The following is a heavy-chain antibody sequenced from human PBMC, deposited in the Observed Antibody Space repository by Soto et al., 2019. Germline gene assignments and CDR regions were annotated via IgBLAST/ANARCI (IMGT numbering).Heavy chain of an antibody. D-gene: IGHD3-10*01. V-gene: IGHV1-3*01. CDR1: EYTFTNYA. J-gene: IGHJ4*02. CDR2: INAGNGNT. CDR3: AREYYYGSGPTY. Sequence: ASVKVSCKASEYTFTNYAMHWVRQAPGQRLEWMGWINAGNGNTKYSQKFQGRVTITRDTSASTAYMELRSLRSDDTAVYYCAREYYYGSGPTYWGQGTLVTVSS.